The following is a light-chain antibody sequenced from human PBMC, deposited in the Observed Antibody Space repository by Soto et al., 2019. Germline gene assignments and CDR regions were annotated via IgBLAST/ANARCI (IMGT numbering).Light chain of an antibody. CDR3: MQSLHLPKT. CDR1: QSLLHTDGKTY. V-gene: IGKV2D-29*01. J-gene: IGKJ2*01. CDR2: GVS. Sequence: DIVMTQTPLSLSVTPGQPASISCKSSQSLLHTDGKTYFYWYLQRPGQPPQLLIYGVSNRFAGVSDRFSGSGSGTDFTLEISRVEAEDVGIYYCMQSLHLPKTFGQGTKLEI.